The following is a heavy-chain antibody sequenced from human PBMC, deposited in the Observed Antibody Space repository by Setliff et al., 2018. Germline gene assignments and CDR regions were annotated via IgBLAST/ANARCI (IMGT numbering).Heavy chain of an antibody. Sequence: SETLSLTCTVSGGSITTSSYSWGWIRQPPGKGLEWIGYIDTSGSTNYNPSLKSRVTISKDTSKNQLSLKLSFVTAADTAVYYCARDGLGAFSLRSMDVWGKGTTVTVSS. CDR3: ARDGLGAFSLRSMDV. J-gene: IGHJ6*04. CDR1: GGSITTSSYS. V-gene: IGHV4-61*05. D-gene: IGHD3-3*02. CDR2: IDTSGST.